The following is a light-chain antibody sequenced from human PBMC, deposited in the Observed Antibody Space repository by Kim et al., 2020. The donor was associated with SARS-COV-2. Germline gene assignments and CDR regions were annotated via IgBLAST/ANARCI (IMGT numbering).Light chain of an antibody. CDR2: KDS. V-gene: IGLV3-25*03. J-gene: IGLJ3*02. CDR1: AFTKQY. CDR3: QSADSSGTWV. Sequence: SPGRTARFTCSGDAFTKQYAYWYQRKPGQAPVMVIYKDSERPSGIPERFSGSSSGTTVTLTISGVQADDDADYYCQSADSSGTWVFGGGTQLTVL.